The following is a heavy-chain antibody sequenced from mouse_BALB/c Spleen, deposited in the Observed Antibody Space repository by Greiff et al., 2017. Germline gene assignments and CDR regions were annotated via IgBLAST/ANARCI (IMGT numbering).Heavy chain of an antibody. Sequence: EVKLMESGGGLVQPGGSRKLSCAASGFTFSSFGMHWVRQAPEKGLEWVAYISSGSSTIYYADTVKGRFTISRDNPKNTLFLQMTSLRSEDTAMYYCARVYYGSSYYAMDYWGQGTSVTVSS. J-gene: IGHJ4*01. CDR3: ARVYYGSSYYAMDY. D-gene: IGHD1-1*01. V-gene: IGHV5-17*02. CDR2: ISSGSSTI. CDR1: GFTFSSFG.